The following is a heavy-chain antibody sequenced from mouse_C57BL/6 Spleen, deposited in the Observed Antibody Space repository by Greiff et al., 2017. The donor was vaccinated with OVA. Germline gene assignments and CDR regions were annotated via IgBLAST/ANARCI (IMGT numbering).Heavy chain of an antibody. CDR3: ARPIYYDYAYAMDY. V-gene: IGHV5-17*01. J-gene: IGHJ4*01. CDR2: ISSGSSTI. CDR1: GFTFSDYG. D-gene: IGHD2-4*01. Sequence: EVQLVESGGGLVKPGGSLKLSCAASGFTFSDYGMHWVRQAPEKGLEWVAYISSGSSTIYYADTVKGRFTISRDNAKNTLFLQMTSLRSEDTAMYYCARPIYYDYAYAMDYWGQGTSVTVSS.